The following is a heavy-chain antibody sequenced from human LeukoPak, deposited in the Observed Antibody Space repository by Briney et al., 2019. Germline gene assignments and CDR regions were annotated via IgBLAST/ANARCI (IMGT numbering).Heavy chain of an antibody. D-gene: IGHD6-19*01. CDR1: GFTFSTSA. CDR2: ISYDGNDK. J-gene: IGHJ4*02. V-gene: IGHV3-30-3*01. CDR3: ARAVAVAAFDY. Sequence: GGSLRLSCAASGFTFSTSAMHWVRQAPGHGLDWVAVISYDGNDKYYADPVKGRFTISRDNSKNTLYLQMNSLRGEDTAAYYCARAVAVAAFDYWGLGTLVTVSS.